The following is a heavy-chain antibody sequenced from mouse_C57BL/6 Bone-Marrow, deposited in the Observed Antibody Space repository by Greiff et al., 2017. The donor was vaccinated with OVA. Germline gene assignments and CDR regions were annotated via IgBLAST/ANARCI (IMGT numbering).Heavy chain of an antibody. CDR1: GYTFTSYW. V-gene: IGHV1-64*01. CDR3: ARSGYYYGSSYGAMDY. J-gene: IGHJ4*01. CDR2: IHPNSGST. Sequence: QVQLQQPGAELVKPGASVKLSCKASGYTFTSYWMHWVKQRPGQGLEWIGMIHPNSGSTNYNEKFKSKATLTVDKSSSTAYMQLSSLTSEESAVYYCARSGYYYGSSYGAMDYWGQGTSVTVSS. D-gene: IGHD1-1*01.